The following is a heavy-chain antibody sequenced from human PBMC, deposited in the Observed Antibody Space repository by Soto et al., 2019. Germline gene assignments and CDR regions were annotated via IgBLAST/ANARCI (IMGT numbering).Heavy chain of an antibody. CDR1: VYTFTSYG. D-gene: IGHD3-3*01. V-gene: IGHV1-18*04. CDR2: ISAYNGNT. J-gene: IGHJ3*02. CDR3: ARDEMSKTYYDFWSGYYRAPNDAFDI. Sequence: XSVKVSCKASVYTFTSYGISWVRQAPGQGLEWMGWISAYNGNTNYAQKLQGRVTMTTDTSTSTAYMELRSLRSDDTAVYYCARDEMSKTYYDFWSGYYRAPNDAFDIWGQGTMVTV.